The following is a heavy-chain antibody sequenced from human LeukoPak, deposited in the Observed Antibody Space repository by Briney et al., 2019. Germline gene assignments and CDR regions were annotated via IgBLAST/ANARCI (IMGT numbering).Heavy chain of an antibody. Sequence: ASVKVSCKASGYTFTSYDINWVRQATGQGLEWMGWMNPNSGNTGYAQKFQGRVTMTRNTSISTAYMELSSLRSEDTAVYYCAREYSSSWSVDYWGQGTLVTVPS. V-gene: IGHV1-8*01. D-gene: IGHD6-13*01. CDR1: GYTFTSYD. CDR3: AREYSSSWSVDY. J-gene: IGHJ4*02. CDR2: MNPNSGNT.